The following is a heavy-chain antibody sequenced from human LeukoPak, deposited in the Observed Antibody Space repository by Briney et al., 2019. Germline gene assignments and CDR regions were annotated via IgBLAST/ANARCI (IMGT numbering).Heavy chain of an antibody. CDR3: AGLISTGYSYGPFLPHDPSVLDY. CDR2: IYPGNSDT. J-gene: IGHJ4*02. V-gene: IGHV5-51*01. Sequence: GESLKISCKGSGYSFTSYWIGWVRQMPGRGLEWMGIIYPGNSDTRYSPSFQGQVTISADKSISTAYLQWSRLKASDTAMYYCAGLISTGYSYGPFLPHDPSVLDYWGQGTLVTVSS. CDR1: GYSFTSYW. D-gene: IGHD5-18*01.